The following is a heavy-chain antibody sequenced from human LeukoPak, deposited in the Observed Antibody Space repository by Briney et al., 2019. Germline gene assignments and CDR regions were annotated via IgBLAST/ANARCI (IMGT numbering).Heavy chain of an antibody. CDR2: IYSGGNT. D-gene: IGHD6-13*01. J-gene: IGHJ4*02. V-gene: IGHV3-53*01. CDR3: ARVEAAAGTGSLDS. Sequence: GGSLRLSCAASGFTVSTNYMSWVRQAPGRGLEWVSVIYSGGNTYYADSVKGRFTISRDSSRNTLYLQMNTLRAEDTAVYYCARVEAAAGTGSLDSWGQGTLVTVSS. CDR1: GFTVSTNY.